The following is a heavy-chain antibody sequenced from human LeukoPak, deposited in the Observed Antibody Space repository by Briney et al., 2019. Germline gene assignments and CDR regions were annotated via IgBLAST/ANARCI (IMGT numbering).Heavy chain of an antibody. Sequence: PSQTLSLTCTVSGGSISSGSYYWSWIRQPAGKGLEWIGRIYTSGSTNYNPSLKNRVTISVDTSKNQFSLKLSSVTAADTAVYYCARTYYDILTGENDAFDIWGQGTMVTVSS. CDR2: IYTSGST. J-gene: IGHJ3*02. V-gene: IGHV4-61*02. CDR3: ARTYYDILTGENDAFDI. CDR1: GGSISSGSYY. D-gene: IGHD3-9*01.